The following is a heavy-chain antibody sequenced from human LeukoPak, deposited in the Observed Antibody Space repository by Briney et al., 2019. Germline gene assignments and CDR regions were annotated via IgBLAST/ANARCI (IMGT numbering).Heavy chain of an antibody. Sequence: GGSLRLSCAASGFTFSSYRMNWVRQAPGKGLEWVSYISSSSSTIYYADSVKGRFTISRDNAKNSLYLQMNSLRAEDTAVYYCARERNMYSSSWGAFQHWGQGTLVTVSS. CDR1: GFTFSSYR. D-gene: IGHD6-13*01. CDR2: ISSSSSTI. J-gene: IGHJ1*01. CDR3: ARERNMYSSSWGAFQH. V-gene: IGHV3-48*01.